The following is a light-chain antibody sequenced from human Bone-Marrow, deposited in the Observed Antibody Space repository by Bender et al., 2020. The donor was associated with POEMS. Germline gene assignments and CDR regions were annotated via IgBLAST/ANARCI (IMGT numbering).Light chain of an antibody. CDR3: CSFTGTYTRV. J-gene: IGLJ1*01. Sequence: QSALTQPASVSGSPGQSITISCTGTSSDVGGYNYVSWYQHHPGKAPKLMIYDVTKRPSGVPDRFSGSKSGNTASLTISGLQAEDEADYYCCSFTGTYTRVFGPGTEVTVL. CDR1: SSDVGGYNY. CDR2: DVT. V-gene: IGLV2-11*01.